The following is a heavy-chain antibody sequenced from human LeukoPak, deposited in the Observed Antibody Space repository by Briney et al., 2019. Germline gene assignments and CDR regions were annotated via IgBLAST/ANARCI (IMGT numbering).Heavy chain of an antibody. D-gene: IGHD4-17*01. CDR2: IIPIFGTA. Sequence: SVKVSCKASGGTFSSYGFSWVRQAPGQGLERMGRIIPIFGTANYAQRFQGRVTLTADKSTSTAYMELNSLRFEDTALYYCARDRVNPMNAVTKPFDYWGQGTLVTVSS. CDR3: ARDRVNPMNAVTKPFDY. V-gene: IGHV1-69*06. J-gene: IGHJ4*02. CDR1: GGTFSSYG.